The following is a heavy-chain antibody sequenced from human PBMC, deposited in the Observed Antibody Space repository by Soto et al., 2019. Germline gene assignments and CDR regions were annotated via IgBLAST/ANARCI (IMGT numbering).Heavy chain of an antibody. CDR2: ISGSGGST. V-gene: IGHV3-23*01. J-gene: IGHJ5*02. D-gene: IGHD3-22*01. CDR1: GFTFSSYT. CDR3: AKAPYYYDSSGNHR. Sequence: EVQLLESGGGLVQPGGSLRLSCAASGFTFSSYTMSWVRQAPGKGLEWVSAISGSGGSTYYADSVKGRFTISRDNSKNTLYLQMNSLRAEVTAVYYCAKAPYYYDSSGNHRWGQGTLVTVSS.